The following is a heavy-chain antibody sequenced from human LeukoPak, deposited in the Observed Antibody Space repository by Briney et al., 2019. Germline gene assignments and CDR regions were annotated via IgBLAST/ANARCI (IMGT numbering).Heavy chain of an antibody. D-gene: IGHD2-2*01. Sequence: ASVKVSCKVSGYTLTELSMHWVRQAPGKGLEWMGGFDPEDGETIYAQKFQGRVTMTEDTSTDTAYMELSSLRSEGTAVYYCATGAVPADDPNWFDPWGQGTLVTVSS. CDR3: ATGAVPADDPNWFDP. V-gene: IGHV1-24*01. CDR2: FDPEDGET. CDR1: GYTLTELS. J-gene: IGHJ5*02.